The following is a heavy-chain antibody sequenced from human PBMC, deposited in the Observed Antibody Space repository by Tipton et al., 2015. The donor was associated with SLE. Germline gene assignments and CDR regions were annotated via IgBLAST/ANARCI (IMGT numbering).Heavy chain of an antibody. J-gene: IGHJ2*01. V-gene: IGHV4-61*02. Sequence: TLSLTCTVSGVSISGGYYYWNWIRQPAGKGLEWIGRIYTSGSLYSSGNPNYNPSLKSRVTISVDTSKNQFSLKLSSVTAADTAVYYCARDRRGWYFDLWGRGTLVTVSS. CDR3: ARDRRGWYFDL. D-gene: IGHD3-10*01. CDR2: IYTSGSLYSSGNP. CDR1: GVSISGGYYY.